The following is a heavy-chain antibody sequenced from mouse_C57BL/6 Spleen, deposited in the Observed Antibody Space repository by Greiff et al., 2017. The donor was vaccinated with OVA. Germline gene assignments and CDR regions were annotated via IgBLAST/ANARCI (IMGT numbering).Heavy chain of an antibody. CDR1: GFTFSDYG. D-gene: IGHD1-1*01. CDR2: ISSGSSTI. J-gene: IGHJ3*01. CDR3: ARPDYGSFFAY. V-gene: IGHV5-17*01. Sequence: EVQLQESGGGLVKPGGSLKLSCAASGFTFSDYGMHWVRQAPEKGLEWVAYISSGSSTIYYADTVKGRFTISIDNAKNTLFLQMTSLRSEDTAMYYCARPDYGSFFAYWGQGTLVTVSA.